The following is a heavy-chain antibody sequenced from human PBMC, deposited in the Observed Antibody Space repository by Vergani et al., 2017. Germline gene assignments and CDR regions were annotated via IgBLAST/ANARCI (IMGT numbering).Heavy chain of an antibody. CDR1: GYTFTSYG. V-gene: IGHV1-18*01. J-gene: IGHJ5*02. Sequence: QVQLVQSGAEVKTPGASVKVSCKASGYTFTSYGISWVRQAPGQGLEWMGWISAYNGNTNYAQKLQGRVTMTTDTSTSTAYMELRSLRSDDTAVYYCARGGRYCSSTSCSNAATNQFDPWGQGTLVTVSS. CDR2: ISAYNGNT. D-gene: IGHD2-2*01. CDR3: ARGGRYCSSTSCSNAATNQFDP.